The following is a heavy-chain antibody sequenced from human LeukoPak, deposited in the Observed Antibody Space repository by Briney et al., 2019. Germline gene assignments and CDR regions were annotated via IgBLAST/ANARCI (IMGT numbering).Heavy chain of an antibody. V-gene: IGHV3-66*01. CDR3: ARTRRKVVVGGTKNFFDY. CDR1: GFTVSSNY. Sequence: GGSLRLSCAASGFTVSSNYMSWVRQAPGKGLEWVSVIYSGGSTYYADSVKGRFTISRDNSKNTLYLQMNSLRAEDTAVYYCARTRRKVVVGGTKNFFDYWGQGTLVTVSS. J-gene: IGHJ4*02. CDR2: IYSGGST. D-gene: IGHD2-15*01.